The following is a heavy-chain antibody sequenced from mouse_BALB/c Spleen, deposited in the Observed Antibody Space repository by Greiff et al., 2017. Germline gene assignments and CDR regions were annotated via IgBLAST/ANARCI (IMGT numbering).Heavy chain of an antibody. J-gene: IGHJ4*01. Sequence: QVQLQQPGAELVKPGASVKLSCKASGYTFTSYWMHWVKQRPGQGLEWIGEINPSNGRTNYNEKFKSKATLTVDKSSSTAYMQLSSLTSEDSAVYYCARGGEYGNSYYYAMDYWGQGTSVTVSS. V-gene: IGHV1S81*02. D-gene: IGHD2-10*02. CDR2: INPSNGRT. CDR3: ARGGEYGNSYYYAMDY. CDR1: GYTFTSYW.